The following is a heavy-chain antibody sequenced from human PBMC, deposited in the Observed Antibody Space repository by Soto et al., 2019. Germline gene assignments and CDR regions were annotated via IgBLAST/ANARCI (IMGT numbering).Heavy chain of an antibody. J-gene: IGHJ6*02. D-gene: IGHD3-3*01. CDR1: GFTFSSYG. CDR3: AKLVEWFPMDV. Sequence: PGGSLRLSCAASGFTFSSYGMHWVRQAPGKGLEWVAVISYDGSNKYYADSVKGRFTISRDNSKNTLYLQMNSLRAEDTAVYYCAKLVEWFPMDVWGQGTTVTVSS. V-gene: IGHV3-30*18. CDR2: ISYDGSNK.